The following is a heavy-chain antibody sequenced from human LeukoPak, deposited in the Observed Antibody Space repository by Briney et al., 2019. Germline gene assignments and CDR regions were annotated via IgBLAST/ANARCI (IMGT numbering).Heavy chain of an antibody. J-gene: IGHJ5*02. D-gene: IGHD4-11*01. CDR2: INHSGST. Sequence: PGGSLRLSCSASGLTFTNAWMNWVRQAPGEGLEWIGEINHSGSTDYNPSLKSRVTISVDTSKNQFSLKLSSVTAADTAVYYCARRGLHRRFDPWGQGTLVTVSS. V-gene: IGHV4-34*01. CDR3: ARRGLHRRFDP. CDR1: GLTFTNAW.